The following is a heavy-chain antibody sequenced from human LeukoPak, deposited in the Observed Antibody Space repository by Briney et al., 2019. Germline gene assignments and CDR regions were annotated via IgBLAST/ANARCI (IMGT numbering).Heavy chain of an antibody. CDR1: GFTFSSYW. V-gene: IGHV3-74*01. D-gene: IGHD2-15*01. Sequence: GGSLRLSCAASGFTFSSYWMHWVRQAPGKGPVWVSRINNDGSGTTYADSVKGRFTISRDDTKNTLYLQMNSLRAEDTAVYYCVRGGESTWSWGQGTLVTVSS. J-gene: IGHJ5*02. CDR2: INNDGSGT. CDR3: VRGGESTWS.